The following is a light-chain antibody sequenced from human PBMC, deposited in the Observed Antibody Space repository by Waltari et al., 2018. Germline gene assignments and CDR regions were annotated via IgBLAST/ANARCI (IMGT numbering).Light chain of an antibody. CDR3: MQGTHWPYT. Sequence: DVVMTQSPLSLPVTLGQPASISCRSSQSLVYSDGNINLNWFQQRPGQSPRRLIYKVSNRDSGVPDRFSGSGSGTDFTLKISRVEAEDVGVYYCMQGTHWPYTFGQGTELEIK. J-gene: IGKJ2*01. CDR2: KVS. V-gene: IGKV2-30*01. CDR1: QSLVYSDGNIN.